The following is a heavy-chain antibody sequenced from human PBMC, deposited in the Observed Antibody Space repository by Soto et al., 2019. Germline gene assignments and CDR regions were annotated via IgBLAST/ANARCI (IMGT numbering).Heavy chain of an antibody. J-gene: IGHJ3*02. CDR1: GFSLSTSGVG. CDR3: AHSGSVYDFWSGYYPLNAFDI. D-gene: IGHD3-3*01. CDR2: IYWNDDK. Sequence: QITLKESGPTLVKPTQTLTLTCTFSGFSLSTSGVGVGWIRQPPGKALEWLALIYWNDDKRYSPSLKSRLTITKDTSKNQVVLTMTNMDPVDTATYDCAHSGSVYDFWSGYYPLNAFDIWGQGTMVTVSS. V-gene: IGHV2-5*01.